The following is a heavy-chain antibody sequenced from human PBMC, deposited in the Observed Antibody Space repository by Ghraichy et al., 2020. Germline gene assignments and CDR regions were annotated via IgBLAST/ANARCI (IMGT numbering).Heavy chain of an antibody. CDR2: IYSGGST. D-gene: IGHD3-22*01. CDR1: GFTVSSNY. J-gene: IGHJ6*02. V-gene: IGHV3-66*01. CDR3: ARVKRHYDSTGYYYYYGMDV. Sequence: GGSLTLSCAASGFTVSSNYMSWVRQAPGKGLEWVSVIYSGGSTYYADSVKGRFTISRDNSKNTLYLQMNSLRAEDTAVYYCARVKRHYDSTGYYYYYGMDVGGQGNTVTVSS.